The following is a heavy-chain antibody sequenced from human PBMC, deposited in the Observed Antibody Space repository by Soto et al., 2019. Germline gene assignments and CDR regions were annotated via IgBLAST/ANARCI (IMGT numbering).Heavy chain of an antibody. Sequence: GGSLRLSRAASGFTLSSHGMPWVSQDPGKGLEWVAVISYDGSDKYYADSVKGRFTISTDNAKNTLYLQMDSLRGEDTAVYYCGKGQYSYGSYYYYGMDVWGQGTTVTVSS. V-gene: IGHV3-30*18. CDR2: ISYDGSDK. D-gene: IGHD5-18*01. CDR1: GFTLSSHG. J-gene: IGHJ6*02. CDR3: GKGQYSYGSYYYYGMDV.